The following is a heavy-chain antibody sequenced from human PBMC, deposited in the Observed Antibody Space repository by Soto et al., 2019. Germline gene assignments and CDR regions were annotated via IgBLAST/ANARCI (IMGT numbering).Heavy chain of an antibody. CDR1: GGSITSGGSF. V-gene: IGHV4-31*03. D-gene: IGHD2-15*01. Sequence: SETLSLTCTVSGGSITSGGSFWSWIRQHPGKGPEWIAFIGYSGATSYNPSLASRVTISADTYRSQFSLNLRSVTAADTAVYYCARGGASSKWFAPWGQGTLVTVSS. CDR3: ARGGASSKWFAP. CDR2: IGYSGAT. J-gene: IGHJ5*02.